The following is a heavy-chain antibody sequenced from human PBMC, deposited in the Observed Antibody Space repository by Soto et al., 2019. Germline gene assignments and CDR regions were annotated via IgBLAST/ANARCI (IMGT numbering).Heavy chain of an antibody. CDR1: GYTLTHYL. V-gene: IGHV1-2*02. CDR2: INPKSRGT. Sequence: SVNVSFRASGYTLTHYLMHSVRQVPRQGFEWMGWINPKSRGTTYSQKFQGRLTMARDTSKSTAYMEMRGLRSDDTAVYYWARVTLKAGNSFDPWGQGTLVTVSS. J-gene: IGHJ5*02. CDR3: ARVTLKAGNSFDP.